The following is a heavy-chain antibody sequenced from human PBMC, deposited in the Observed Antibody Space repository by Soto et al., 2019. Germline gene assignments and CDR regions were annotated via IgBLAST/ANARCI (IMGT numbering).Heavy chain of an antibody. J-gene: IGHJ6*02. Sequence: ASVKVSCKASGYTFTSYGISWVRQAPGQGLEWMGWISAYNGNTNYAQKLQGRVTMTTDTSTSTAYMELRSLRSDDTAVYYCARDREYSSPPSPGMDVWGQGTTVTVSS. CDR3: ARDREYSSPPSPGMDV. CDR2: ISAYNGNT. V-gene: IGHV1-18*01. CDR1: GYTFTSYG. D-gene: IGHD6-6*01.